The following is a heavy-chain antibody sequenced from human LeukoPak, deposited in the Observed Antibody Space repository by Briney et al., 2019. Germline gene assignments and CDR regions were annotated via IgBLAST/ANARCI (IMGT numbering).Heavy chain of an antibody. CDR3: ARAGYCGGDCYFDAFDI. CDR1: GGSFSGYY. CDR2: INHSGST. Sequence: SETLSLTCAVYGGSFSGYYWSWIRQPPGKGLEWIGEINHSGSTNYNPSLKSRVTISVDTSKNQFSLKLSSVTAADTAVYYCARAGYCGGDCYFDAFDIWGQGTMVTVSS. J-gene: IGHJ3*02. D-gene: IGHD2-21*02. V-gene: IGHV4-34*01.